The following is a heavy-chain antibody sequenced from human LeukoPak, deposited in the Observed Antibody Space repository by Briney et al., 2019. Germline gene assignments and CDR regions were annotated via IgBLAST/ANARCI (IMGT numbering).Heavy chain of an antibody. CDR3: ARRGPPGCSREPFDY. D-gene: IGHD1-14*01. CDR2: INPSGGST. Sequence: ASVKVSCKASGYTFTSYYMHWVRQAPGQGLEWMGIINPSGGSTSYAQKFQGRATMTRDMSTSTVYMELSSLRSEDTAVYYCARRGPPGCSREPFDYWGQGTLVTVSS. CDR1: GYTFTSYY. J-gene: IGHJ4*02. V-gene: IGHV1-46*01.